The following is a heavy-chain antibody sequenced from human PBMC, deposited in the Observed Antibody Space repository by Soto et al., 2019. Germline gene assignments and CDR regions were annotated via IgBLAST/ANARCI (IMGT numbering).Heavy chain of an antibody. CDR1: GYYFPSYW. D-gene: IGHD4-17*01. CDR2: FYPGDSDT. Sequence: GESLKISCKGSGYYFPSYWSGWVRQMPGKGLEWMGIFYPGDSDTRYSPSFQGQVTISADRSISTAYLQWSSLKPSDTAMYYCAGQGNGAEGFDYWGQGTLVTVSS. V-gene: IGHV5-51*01. CDR3: AGQGNGAEGFDY. J-gene: IGHJ4*02.